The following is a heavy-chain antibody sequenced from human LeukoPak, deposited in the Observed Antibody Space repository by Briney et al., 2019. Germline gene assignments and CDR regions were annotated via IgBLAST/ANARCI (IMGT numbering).Heavy chain of an antibody. V-gene: IGHV1-69*05. D-gene: IGHD5-18*01. CDR2: IIPIFGTA. CDR1: GGTFSSYA. Sequence: SVKVSCKASGGTFSSYAISWVRQAPGQGREWMGGIIPIFGTANYAQKFQGRVTITTDESTSTAYMELSSLRSEDTAVYYCARGGYTYGSSWFDPWGQGTLVTVSS. J-gene: IGHJ5*02. CDR3: ARGGYTYGSSWFDP.